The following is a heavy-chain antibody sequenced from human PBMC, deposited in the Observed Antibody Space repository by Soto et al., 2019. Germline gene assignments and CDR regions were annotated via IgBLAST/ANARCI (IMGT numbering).Heavy chain of an antibody. Sequence: GGSLRLSCATSGSTFSNYGIPWIRHDPGKGLAWVAVKWFFASGGNEYYADSVKGRFAISRDDSKQTTYLEMKSLRAEDTAVYYCGRDRYSGARYYLDLWGQGNQVTVAS. D-gene: IGHD1-26*01. V-gene: IGHV3-33*01. CDR1: GSTFSNYG. CDR3: GRDRYSGARYYLDL. CDR2: KWFFASGGNE. J-gene: IGHJ4*02.